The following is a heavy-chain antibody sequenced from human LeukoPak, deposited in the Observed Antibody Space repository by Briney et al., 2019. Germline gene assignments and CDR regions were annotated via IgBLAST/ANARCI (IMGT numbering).Heavy chain of an antibody. CDR1: GFTFDDYG. CDR3: AGVSKDQSSSSYWFDS. D-gene: IGHD6-13*01. CDR2: INWNGGST. J-gene: IGHJ5*01. Sequence: GGSLRLSCAASGFTFDDYGMSWVRQAPGKGLEWVSGINWNGGSTGYADSVKGRFTISRDNAKNSLYLQMNSLRAEDTALYYCAGVSKDQSSSSYWFDSWGQGTLVTVSS. V-gene: IGHV3-20*04.